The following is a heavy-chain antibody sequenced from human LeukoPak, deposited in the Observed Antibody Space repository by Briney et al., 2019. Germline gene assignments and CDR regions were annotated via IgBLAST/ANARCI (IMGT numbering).Heavy chain of an antibody. CDR3: ARVAYYYYYMDV. V-gene: IGHV3-53*01. J-gene: IGHJ6*03. CDR2: IYSGGST. Sequence: GGSLRLSCAASGFTVSSNYMSWVRQAPGKGLEWVSVIYSGGSTYYADFVKGRFTNSRDNSKNTLYLQMNSLRAEDTAVYYCARVAYYYYYMDVWGKGTTVTVSS. CDR1: GFTVSSNY.